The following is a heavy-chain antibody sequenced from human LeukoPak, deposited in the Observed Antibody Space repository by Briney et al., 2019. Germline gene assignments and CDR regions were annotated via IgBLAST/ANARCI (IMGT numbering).Heavy chain of an antibody. CDR2: IYYSGRI. CDR3: ARPSGSSTVWYFDL. J-gene: IGHJ2*01. V-gene: IGHV4-59*02. CDR1: GGSVSNDY. D-gene: IGHD1-26*01. Sequence: SETLSLTCSVSGGSVSNDYWSWIRQSPGKGLGWIGYIYYSGRIDYNPSLKNRVTVSVDASNNWLSLKLSSVTAADTAVYYCARPSGSSTVWYFDLWGRGTLVTVSS.